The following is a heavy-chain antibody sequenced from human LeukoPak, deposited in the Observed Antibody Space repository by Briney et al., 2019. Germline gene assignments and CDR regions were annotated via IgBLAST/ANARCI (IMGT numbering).Heavy chain of an antibody. CDR2: IYYSGST. CDR3: ARDLRQQLAAGDY. Sequence: SETLSLTCTVSGGSISSSSYYWGWIRQPRGKGLEWIGSIYYSGSTYYNPSLKSRVTISVDTSKNQFSLKLSSVTAADTAVYYCARDLRQQLAAGDYWGQGTLVTVSS. J-gene: IGHJ4*02. V-gene: IGHV4-39*07. D-gene: IGHD6-13*01. CDR1: GGSISSSSYY.